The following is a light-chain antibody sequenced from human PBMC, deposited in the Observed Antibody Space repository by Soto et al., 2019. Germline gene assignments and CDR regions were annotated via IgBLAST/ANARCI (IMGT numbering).Light chain of an antibody. Sequence: DIQMTQSPSSLSASVGDRVTITCRASQSISSYLNWYQQKPGKAPKLLIYAASSLQSGVPSRFSGSESGTDFNLTISSRQREDFATYYCQQSYSTPWTFGQGTKVEIK. CDR3: QQSYSTPWT. V-gene: IGKV1-39*01. CDR1: QSISSY. CDR2: AAS. J-gene: IGKJ1*01.